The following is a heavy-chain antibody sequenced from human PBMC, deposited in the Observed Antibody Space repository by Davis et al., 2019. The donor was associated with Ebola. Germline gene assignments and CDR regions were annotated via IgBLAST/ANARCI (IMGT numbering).Heavy chain of an antibody. CDR2: ISGSGGST. CDR1: GFTFSSYA. D-gene: IGHD3-22*01. V-gene: IGHV3-23*01. Sequence: PGGSLRLSCAASGFTFSSYAMSWVRQAPGKGLEWVSAISGSGGSTYYADSVKGRFTISRDNSKNTLYLQMNSLRAEDTAVYYCARGLDDSSGYLPALDYWGQGTLVTVSS. CDR3: ARGLDDSSGYLPALDY. J-gene: IGHJ4*02.